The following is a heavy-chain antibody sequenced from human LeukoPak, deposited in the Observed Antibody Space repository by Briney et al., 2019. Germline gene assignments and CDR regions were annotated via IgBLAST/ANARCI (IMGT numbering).Heavy chain of an antibody. CDR3: ARGFYGDYEDYFDY. CDR1: GGSISSYY. CDR2: IYTSGST. Sequence: EXXSLTCTVSGGSISSYYWSWIRQPAGKGLEWIGRIYTSGSTNYNPSLKSRVTMSVDTSKNQFSLKLSSVTAADTAVYYCARGFYGDYEDYFDYWGQGTLVTVSS. D-gene: IGHD4-17*01. J-gene: IGHJ4*02. V-gene: IGHV4-4*07.